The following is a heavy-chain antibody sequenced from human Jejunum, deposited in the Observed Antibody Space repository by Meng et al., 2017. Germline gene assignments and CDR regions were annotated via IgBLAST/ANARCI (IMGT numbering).Heavy chain of an antibody. CDR1: GFSFSTSGVG. V-gene: IGHV2-5*02. D-gene: IGHD4-17*01. CDR3: VHRASPPGTDYADYVFDY. J-gene: IGHJ4*02. CDR2: IYWDGEQ. Sequence: QITLKESGPTLVKPTQTLTLICALSGFSFSTSGVGVGWIRQPPGKALEWLALIYWDGEQRFSPSLKSRLNITRDTSKNQVALTMTNMDPVDTATYFCVHRASPPGTDYADYVFDYWGQGILVTVSS.